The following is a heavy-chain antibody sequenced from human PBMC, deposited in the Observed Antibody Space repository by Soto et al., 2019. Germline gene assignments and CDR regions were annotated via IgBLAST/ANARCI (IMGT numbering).Heavy chain of an antibody. CDR2: INAGNGNT. V-gene: IGHV1-3*01. CDR3: ARGYCISTSCYNFDY. Sequence: GASVKVSCKACGYTFTSYAMHWVRQAPGQRLEWMGWINAGNGNTKYSQKFQGRVTITRDTSASTAYMELSSLRSEDTAVYYCARGYCISTSCYNFDYWGQGTLVTVS. D-gene: IGHD2-2*02. CDR1: GYTFTSYA. J-gene: IGHJ4*02.